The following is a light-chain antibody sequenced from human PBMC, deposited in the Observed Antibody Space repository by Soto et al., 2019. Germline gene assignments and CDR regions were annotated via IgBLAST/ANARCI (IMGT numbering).Light chain of an antibody. CDR3: SLYTTSNTRQIV. J-gene: IGLJ1*01. V-gene: IGLV2-14*03. CDR1: SSDVGGYNY. Sequence: QSALTQPASVSGSPGQSINISCTGTSSDVGGYNYVSWYQHHPGKAPKLIIYDVSNRPSGVPNPFSGSKSGNTASLTISGLQPEDEADYYCSLYTTSNTRQIVFGTGTKLTVL. CDR2: DVS.